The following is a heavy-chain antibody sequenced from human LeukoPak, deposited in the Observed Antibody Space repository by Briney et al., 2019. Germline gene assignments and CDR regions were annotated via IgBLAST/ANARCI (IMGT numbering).Heavy chain of an antibody. J-gene: IGHJ4*02. CDR3: ASATRWESGGFDY. CDR2: INPNSGVT. V-gene: IGHV1-2*02. D-gene: IGHD3-10*01. Sequence: ASVKVSCKASGYTFSGFYIHWVRQAPGQGLEWMGWINPNSGVTNYAQKLQGRVTITRDTSIDTAYMQLSRLRSDDTAVYYCASATRWESGGFDYWGQGTLVTVSS. CDR1: GYTFSGFY.